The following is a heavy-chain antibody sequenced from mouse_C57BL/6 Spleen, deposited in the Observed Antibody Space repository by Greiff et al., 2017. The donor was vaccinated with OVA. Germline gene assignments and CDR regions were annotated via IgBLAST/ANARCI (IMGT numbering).Heavy chain of an antibody. J-gene: IGHJ2*01. Sequence: VQLQQSGAELVTPGASVKISCKASGYAFSSYWMNWVKQRPGKGLEWIGQIYPGDGDTNYNGRFKGEATLTADKSSSTAYMQLSSLSSEVTAVYFCARWDYYGSSYEWCYYDYWGPGTTLTVSS. D-gene: IGHD1-1*01. V-gene: IGHV1-80*01. CDR1: GYAFSSYW. CDR3: ARWDYYGSSYEWCYYDY. CDR2: IYPGDGDT.